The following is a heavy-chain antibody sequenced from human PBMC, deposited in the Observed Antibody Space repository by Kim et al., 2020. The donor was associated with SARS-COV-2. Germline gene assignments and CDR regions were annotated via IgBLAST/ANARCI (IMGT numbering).Heavy chain of an antibody. D-gene: IGHD2-15*01. Sequence: RFTISRDNAKNSLYLQMNSLRAEDTAVYYCARDCSGGSCSLYYYYYGMDVWGQGTTVTVSS. J-gene: IGHJ6*02. CDR3: ARDCSGGSCSLYYYYYGMDV. V-gene: IGHV3-11*06.